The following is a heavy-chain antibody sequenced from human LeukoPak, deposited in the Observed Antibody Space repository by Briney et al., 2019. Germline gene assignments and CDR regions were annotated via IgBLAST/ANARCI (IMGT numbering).Heavy chain of an antibody. V-gene: IGHV3-23*01. CDR3: ANGGDNAVVTQGWFDP. D-gene: IGHD4-23*01. CDR2: ISGSGGST. J-gene: IGHJ5*02. Sequence: GGSLRLSCAASGFTFSSYAMSWVRQAPGKGLEWVSAISGSGGSTYYADSVRGRFTISRDNSKNTLYLQMNSLRAEDTAVYYCANGGDNAVVTQGWFDPWGQGTLVTVSS. CDR1: GFTFSSYA.